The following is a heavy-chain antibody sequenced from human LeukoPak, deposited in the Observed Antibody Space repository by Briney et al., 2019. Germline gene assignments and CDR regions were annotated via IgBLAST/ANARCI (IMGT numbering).Heavy chain of an antibody. V-gene: IGHV3-49*04. D-gene: IGHD3-10*01. CDR3: TRGQRLIWFGESPLWFDP. J-gene: IGHJ5*02. CDR1: GFTFGDYA. Sequence: GGSLRLSCTASGFTFGDYAMSWVRQAPGKGLEWVGFIRSKAYGGTTEYAASVKGRFTISRDDSKSIAYLQMNSLKTEDTAVYYCTRGQRLIWFGESPLWFDPWGQGTLVTVSS. CDR2: IRSKAYGGTT.